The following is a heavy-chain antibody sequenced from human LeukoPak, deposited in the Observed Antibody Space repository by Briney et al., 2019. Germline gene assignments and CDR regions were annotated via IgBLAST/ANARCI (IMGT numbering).Heavy chain of an antibody. Sequence: SETLSLTCAVYGDSFSGYYRGWIRQPPGKGLEWIGEINHSGTINYNPSLKSRVTILVDTSKNQFSLNLSSVTAADTAVYYCARGWFPDIWGQGTMVTVSS. CDR1: GDSFSGYY. D-gene: IGHD3-10*01. V-gene: IGHV4-34*01. J-gene: IGHJ3*02. CDR2: INHSGTI. CDR3: ARGWFPDI.